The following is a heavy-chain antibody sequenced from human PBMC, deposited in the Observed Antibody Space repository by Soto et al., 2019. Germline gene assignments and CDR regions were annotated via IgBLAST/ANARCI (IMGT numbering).Heavy chain of an antibody. CDR3: AGDVSPRSSSLFLSDFDI. D-gene: IGHD6-13*01. Sequence: EVQLAESGGDLVQPGGSLRLSCAASGFTLSAYWMTWVRQAPGKGLEWVANINRDGSKKSYLDSVRGRFTISRDNVETTLCPQMNSLRADVTALYCCAGDVSPRSSSLFLSDFDIWGQGTMVTVSS. CDR1: GFTLSAYW. J-gene: IGHJ3*02. CDR2: INRDGSKK. V-gene: IGHV3-7*05.